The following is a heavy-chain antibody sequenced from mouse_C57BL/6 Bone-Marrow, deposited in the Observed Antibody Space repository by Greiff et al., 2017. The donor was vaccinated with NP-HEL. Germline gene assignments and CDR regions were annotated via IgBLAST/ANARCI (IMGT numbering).Heavy chain of an antibody. CDR2: IYPRKGNT. J-gene: IGHJ2*01. Sequence: QVQLQQSGAELARPGASVKLSCKASGYTFTSYGISWVKQRTGQGLEGIGEIYPRKGNTYYNEKFKGKATLAAAKSSSTAYMGLRSLTSEDSAVYFCARSSCNYFDYWGQGTTLTVSS. CDR3: ARSSCNYFDY. V-gene: IGHV1-81*01. CDR1: GYTFTSYG.